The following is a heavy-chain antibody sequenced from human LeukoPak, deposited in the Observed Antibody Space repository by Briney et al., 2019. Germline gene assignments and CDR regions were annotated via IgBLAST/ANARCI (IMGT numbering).Heavy chain of an antibody. Sequence: GGSLRLSCAASGFTVSNNYMSWVRQAPGKGLEWASIIYGGGSTYYADSVKGRFTISRDNSKNTLYLQMNSLRPEDTAVYYCARVRSDTSGWHHFDYWGQGTLVTVSS. V-gene: IGHV3-53*01. J-gene: IGHJ4*02. CDR2: IYGGGST. D-gene: IGHD5-18*01. CDR1: GFTVSNNY. CDR3: ARVRSDTSGWHHFDY.